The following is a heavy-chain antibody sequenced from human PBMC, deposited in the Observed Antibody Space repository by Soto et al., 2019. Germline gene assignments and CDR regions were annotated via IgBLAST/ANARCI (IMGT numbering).Heavy chain of an antibody. J-gene: IGHJ6*02. D-gene: IGHD4-17*01. CDR1: GFTFSSYG. CDR3: ARDARHYGPKPPDGMAV. CDR2: IWYDGSNK. V-gene: IGHV3-33*01. Sequence: QVQLVESGGGVVQPGRSLRLSCAASGFTFSSYGMHWVRQAPGKGLEWVAVIWYDGSNKYYADSVKGRFTISRDNSKNRLYLQMNSLGAEDTAVYYCARDARHYGPKPPDGMAVWGRGTTVTVSS.